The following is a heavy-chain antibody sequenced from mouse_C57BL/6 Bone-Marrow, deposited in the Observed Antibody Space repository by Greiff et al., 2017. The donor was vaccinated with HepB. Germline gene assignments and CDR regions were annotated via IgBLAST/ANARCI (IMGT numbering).Heavy chain of an antibody. V-gene: IGHV5-9*01. Sequence: EVKLVESGGGLVKPGGSLKLSCAASGFTFSSYTMSWVRQTPEKRLEWVATISGGGGNTYYPDSVKGRFTISRDKAKNTLYLQMSSLRSEDTALYYWARRRYYYDYDVNYFDYGGQGTTLTVSS. CDR3: ARRRYYYDYDVNYFDY. J-gene: IGHJ2*01. D-gene: IGHD2-4*01. CDR1: GFTFSSYT. CDR2: ISGGGGNT.